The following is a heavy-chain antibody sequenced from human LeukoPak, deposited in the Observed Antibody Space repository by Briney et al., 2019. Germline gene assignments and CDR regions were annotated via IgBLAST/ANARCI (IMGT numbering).Heavy chain of an antibody. CDR3: AKRMSYYDSSPADY. CDR2: TRYDGSNR. V-gene: IGHV3-30*02. Sequence: QTGGSLRLSCAASGFTFSNYGMHWVRQAPGKGLEWVAFTRYDGSNRHYADSVKGRFTISRDNFKNTLYLQMNSLRADDTAIYYCAKRMSYYDSSPADYWGQGTLVTISS. CDR1: GFTFSNYG. D-gene: IGHD3-22*01. J-gene: IGHJ4*02.